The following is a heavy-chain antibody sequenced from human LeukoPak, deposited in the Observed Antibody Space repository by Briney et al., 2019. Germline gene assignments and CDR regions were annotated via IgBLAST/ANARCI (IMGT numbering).Heavy chain of an antibody. J-gene: IGHJ4*02. CDR1: GFTFSAYN. CDR2: ISSSSSTI. CDR3: ARGGTYYYDSSDFDY. D-gene: IGHD3-22*01. V-gene: IGHV3-48*01. Sequence: PGGSLRLSCAASGFTFSAYNMNWVRQAPGKGLEWVSYISSSSSTIYYADSVKGRFTISRDNAKNSLYLQMNSLRAEDTAVYYCARGGTYYYDSSDFDYWGQGTLVTVSS.